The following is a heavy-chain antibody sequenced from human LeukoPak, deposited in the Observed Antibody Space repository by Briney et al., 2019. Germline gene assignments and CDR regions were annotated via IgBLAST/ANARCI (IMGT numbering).Heavy chain of an antibody. CDR3: AREMNYGDYIDY. CDR2: ISTNGSTI. Sequence: GGSLRLSCAASEFTFSDFYMSWIRQAPGKGLEWVSSISTNGSTIYYTDSVKGRFTISRDNARNSLYLQMNSLRAEDAAVYYCAREMNYGDYIDYWGQGTLVTVSS. D-gene: IGHD4-17*01. J-gene: IGHJ4*02. CDR1: EFTFSDFY. V-gene: IGHV3-11*01.